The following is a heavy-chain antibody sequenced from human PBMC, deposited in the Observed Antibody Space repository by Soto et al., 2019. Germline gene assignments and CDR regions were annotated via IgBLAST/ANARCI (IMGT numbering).Heavy chain of an antibody. CDR1: GFTFSSYA. Sequence: GGSLRLSCAASGFTFSSYAMHWVRQAPGKGLEWVAVISYDGSNKYYADSVKGRFTISRDNSKNTLYLQMNSLRAEDTAVYYCARDQKCWGIAAAGTDYWGQGTLVTVSS. J-gene: IGHJ4*02. CDR2: ISYDGSNK. D-gene: IGHD6-13*01. CDR3: ARDQKCWGIAAAGTDY. V-gene: IGHV3-30-3*01.